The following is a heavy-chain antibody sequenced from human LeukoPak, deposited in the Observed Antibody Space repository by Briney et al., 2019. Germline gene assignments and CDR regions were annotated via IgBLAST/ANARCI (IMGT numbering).Heavy chain of an antibody. Sequence: SQTLSLTCAISGDIVSSNSVTWHWIRQSPSRGLEWLGRTYYRSTWYNDYAVSVRGRITVNPDTSKNQFALHLNSVTPEDTAVYYCARRLTQYDCFDPWGQGILVTVSS. J-gene: IGHJ5*02. CDR2: TYYRSTWYN. CDR3: ARRLTQYDCFDP. V-gene: IGHV6-1*01. CDR1: GDIVSSNSVT. D-gene: IGHD2-2*01.